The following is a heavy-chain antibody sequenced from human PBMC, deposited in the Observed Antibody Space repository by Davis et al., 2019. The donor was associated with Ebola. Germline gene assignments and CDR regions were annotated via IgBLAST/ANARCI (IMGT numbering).Heavy chain of an antibody. CDR1: GFTFSSYD. J-gene: IGHJ4*02. CDR3: AREMAAGSGFDY. V-gene: IGHV3-13*01. D-gene: IGHD6-13*01. Sequence: GESLKISCAASGFTFSSYDMHWVRQATGKGLEWVSAIGTAGDTYYPGSVKGRFTISRENAKNSLYLQMNSLRAGDTAVYYCAREMAAGSGFDYWGQGTLVTVSS. CDR2: IGTAGDT.